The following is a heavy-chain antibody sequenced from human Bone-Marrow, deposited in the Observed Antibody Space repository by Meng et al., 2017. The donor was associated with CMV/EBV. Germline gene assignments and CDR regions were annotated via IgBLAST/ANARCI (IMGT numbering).Heavy chain of an antibody. J-gene: IGHJ4*02. CDR1: GYTFTSYD. V-gene: IGHV1-8*01. CDR3: ARGQRKTIFGVVIIEGPGTIYYFDY. CDR2: MNPNSGNT. D-gene: IGHD3-3*01. Sequence: ASVKVSCKASGYTFTSYDVNWVRQASGQGLEWLGWMNPNSGNTGYAQKFQGRVTITRNTSISTAYMELSSLRSEDTAVYYCARGQRKTIFGVVIIEGPGTIYYFDYWGQGTLVTVSS.